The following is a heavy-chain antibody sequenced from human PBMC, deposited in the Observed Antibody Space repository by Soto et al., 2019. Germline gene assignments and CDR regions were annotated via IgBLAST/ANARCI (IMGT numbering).Heavy chain of an antibody. J-gene: IGHJ6*02. CDR1: GYIFTSSD. CDR3: ARMGVVPPGHYGGMDV. D-gene: IGHD2-2*01. V-gene: IGHV1-8*01. CDR2: MNPYSGNT. Sequence: QVQLVQSGAEVKKPGASVKVSCKASGYIFTSSDINWVRQATGQGLEWMGWMNPYSGNTAYAQKFQGRDTMTRNTSISTAYMELSGLTSEDTAVYYCARMGVVPPGHYGGMDVWGQGTTVTVSS.